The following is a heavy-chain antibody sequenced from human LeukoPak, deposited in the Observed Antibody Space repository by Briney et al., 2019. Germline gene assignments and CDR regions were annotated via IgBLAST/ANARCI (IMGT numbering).Heavy chain of an antibody. CDR3: ARGNIVVVPAAIGSSTESD. Sequence: ASVKVSCKASGYTFTGYYMHWVRQAPGQGLEWMGGINPNSGGTNYAQKFQGRVTMTRDTSISTAYMELSRLRSDDTAVYYCARGNIVVVPAAIGSSTESDWGQRTLVTVSS. CDR1: GYTFTGYY. V-gene: IGHV1-2*02. J-gene: IGHJ4*02. CDR2: INPNSGGT. D-gene: IGHD2-2*01.